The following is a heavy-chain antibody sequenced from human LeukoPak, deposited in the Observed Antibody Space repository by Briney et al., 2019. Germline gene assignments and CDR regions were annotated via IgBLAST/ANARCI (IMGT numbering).Heavy chain of an antibody. J-gene: IGHJ4*02. D-gene: IGHD1-26*01. V-gene: IGHV1-69*13. CDR1: GGTFSSYA. Sequence: EASVKVSCKASGGTFSSYAISWVRQAPGQGLEWMGGIIPIFGTANYAQKFQGRVTITADESTSTAYMELSSLRSEDTAVYYCARDSQRIVGAYYFDYWGQGTLVTVSS. CDR2: IIPIFGTA. CDR3: ARDSQRIVGAYYFDY.